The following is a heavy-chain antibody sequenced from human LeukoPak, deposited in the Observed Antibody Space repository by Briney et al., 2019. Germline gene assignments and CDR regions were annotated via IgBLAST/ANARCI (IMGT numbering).Heavy chain of an antibody. Sequence: SETLSLTCAVSGGSISSGGYSWSWIRQPPGKGLEWIGYIYYSDSTYYNPSLKSRVTISIDTSKNQFSLKLSSVTAADTAVYYCARGITVTQIDYWGQGTLVTVSS. V-gene: IGHV4-30-4*07. CDR3: ARGITVTQIDY. D-gene: IGHD3-16*01. J-gene: IGHJ4*02. CDR1: GGSISSGGYS. CDR2: IYYSDST.